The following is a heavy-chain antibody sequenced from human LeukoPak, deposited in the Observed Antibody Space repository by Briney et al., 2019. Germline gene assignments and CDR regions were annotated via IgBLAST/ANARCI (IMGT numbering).Heavy chain of an antibody. CDR1: GYTFTNYG. D-gene: IGHD5-24*01. J-gene: IGHJ4*02. CDR3: ARAPPGYNNEWDFDY. Sequence: ASVKVSCKASGYTFTNYGVTWVRQVPGQGLEWMGWISAKNGNTKYEQKVQGRVTMTIDRSTDTGYMELNSLRFDDTAVYYCARAPPGYNNEWDFDYWGQGTLVTVSS. V-gene: IGHV1-18*04. CDR2: ISAKNGNT.